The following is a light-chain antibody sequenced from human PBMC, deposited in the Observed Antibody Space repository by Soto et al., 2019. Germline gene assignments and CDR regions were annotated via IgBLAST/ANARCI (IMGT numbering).Light chain of an antibody. CDR1: QSISTW. CDR2: KAS. V-gene: IGKV1-5*03. J-gene: IGKJ1*01. Sequence: DIQMTQSPSTLSASVGDRVTITCRAGQSISTWLAWYQQKPGKAPKVLIYKASSLQSGVPLRFSGSGSGTEFTLTISSLQPDDFATYYCQQYNSYWWTFGQGTKVEIK. CDR3: QQYNSYWWT.